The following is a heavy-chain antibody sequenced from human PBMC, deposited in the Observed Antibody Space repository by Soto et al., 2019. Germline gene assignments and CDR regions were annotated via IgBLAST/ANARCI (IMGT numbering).Heavy chain of an antibody. CDR1: GFTFNNYG. V-gene: IGHV3-33*01. D-gene: IGHD6-13*01. CDR3: ARPQIFPPTRGAASSRGGMGG. Sequence: QVQLVESGGGVVQPGRSLRLSCAASGFTFNNYGMHWVRQAPGKGLEWVAVIWNDGNGYYYANSVKGRFTISRDNSKNTADLQMSRPRAEGTGGYFWARPQIFPPTRGAASSRGGMGGRGQGTTVTVSS. J-gene: IGHJ6*02. CDR2: IWNDGNGY.